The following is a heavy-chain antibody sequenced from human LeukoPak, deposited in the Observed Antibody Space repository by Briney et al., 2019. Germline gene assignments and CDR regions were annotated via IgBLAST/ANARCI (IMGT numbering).Heavy chain of an antibody. J-gene: IGHJ4*02. Sequence: GGSQRLSCAASGFTFTTYGMHCVRQAPGKGLEWVAVISYGASNKYYADSVKARFTISRGNSKNTLYLQMNSLRAEDTAVYYCASQTSQGDTAMVFDYWGQGTLVTVSS. D-gene: IGHD5-18*01. CDR2: ISYGASNK. V-gene: IGHV3-30*03. CDR1: GFTFTTYG. CDR3: ASQTSQGDTAMVFDY.